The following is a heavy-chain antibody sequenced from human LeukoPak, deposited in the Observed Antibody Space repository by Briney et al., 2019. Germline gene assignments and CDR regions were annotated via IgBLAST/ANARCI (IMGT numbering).Heavy chain of an antibody. V-gene: IGHV3-48*02. CDR3: VRDRFYSFDY. CDR1: GFTFSNYA. CDR2: ISSSSSAI. J-gene: IGHJ4*02. Sequence: QPGGSLRLSCAASGFTFSNYAMSWVRQAPGKGLEWISYISSSSSAIYYADSVKGRFTISRDNAKNSLYLQMNSLRDEDTAVYYCVRDRFYSFDYWGQGTLVTVSS.